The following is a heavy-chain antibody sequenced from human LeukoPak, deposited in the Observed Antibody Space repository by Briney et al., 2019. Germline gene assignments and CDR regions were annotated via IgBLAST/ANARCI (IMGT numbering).Heavy chain of an antibody. Sequence: GGSLRLSCAASGFTFSSYWMSWVRQAPGKGLEWVANINQDGNEQFYVDSLKGRFTIFRDNAKNSLFLQVNSLRAEDTAVYYCARDSPHYDSSGYYYLPYYGLDVWGQGTTVTVSS. V-gene: IGHV3-7*01. CDR3: ARDSPHYDSSGYYYLPYYGLDV. CDR2: INQDGNEQ. CDR1: GFTFSSYW. J-gene: IGHJ6*02. D-gene: IGHD3-22*01.